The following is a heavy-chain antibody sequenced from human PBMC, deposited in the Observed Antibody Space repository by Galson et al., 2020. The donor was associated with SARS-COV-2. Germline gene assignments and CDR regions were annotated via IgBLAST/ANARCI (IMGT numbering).Heavy chain of an antibody. CDR1: GGNFRSNR. Sequence: KISCKASGGNFRSNRISLVRQAPRQGLEWLGRNNPIFGTPNYAQKFQGRVTITADESTTTAYMELSRLTSHDTAVYYCAITKNWPDAFDLWGHGTVVTVSS. CDR2: NNPIFGTP. V-gene: IGHV1-69*15. CDR3: AITKNWPDAFDL. J-gene: IGHJ3*01. D-gene: IGHD1-1*01.